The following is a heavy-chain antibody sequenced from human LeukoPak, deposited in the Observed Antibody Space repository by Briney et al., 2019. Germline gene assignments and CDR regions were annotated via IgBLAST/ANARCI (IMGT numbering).Heavy chain of an antibody. CDR3: AKDLWRSRDGYNSDY. D-gene: IGHD5-24*01. CDR2: ISGSGGST. V-gene: IGHV3-23*01. CDR1: GFTFSSYW. Sequence: GGSLRLSCAASGFTFSSYWMHWVRQAPGKGLEWVSAISGSGGSTYYADSVKGRFTISRDNSKNTLYLQMNSLRAEDTAVYYCAKDLWRSRDGYNSDYWGQGTLVTVSS. J-gene: IGHJ4*02.